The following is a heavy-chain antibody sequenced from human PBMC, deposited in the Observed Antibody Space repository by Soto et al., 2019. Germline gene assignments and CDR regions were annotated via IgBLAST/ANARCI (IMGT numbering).Heavy chain of an antibody. CDR3: ARDKRFITMVRGVTNYYYYGMDV. CDR1: GGSISSYY. Sequence: ETLSLTCTVSGGSISSYYWSWIRQPPGKGLEWIGYIYYSGSTNYNPSLKSRVTISVDTSKNQFSLKLSSVTAADTAVYYCARDKRFITMVRGVTNYYYYGMDVWGQGTTVTVSS. D-gene: IGHD3-10*01. CDR2: IYYSGST. V-gene: IGHV4-59*01. J-gene: IGHJ6*02.